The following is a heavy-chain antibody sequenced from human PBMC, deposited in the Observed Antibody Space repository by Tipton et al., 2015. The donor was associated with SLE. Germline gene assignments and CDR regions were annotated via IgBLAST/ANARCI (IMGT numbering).Heavy chain of an antibody. Sequence: TLSLTCTVSGGSISSADYYWSWIRQPAGKGLEWIGRIYTSGSTNYNPSLKSRVTMSVDTSKNQFSLKLSSVTAADTAVYYCARSAIFGVIMGGYFDYWGQGTLVTVSS. CDR3: ARSAIFGVIMGGYFDY. CDR2: IYTSGST. V-gene: IGHV4-61*02. D-gene: IGHD3-3*01. J-gene: IGHJ4*02. CDR1: GGSISSADYY.